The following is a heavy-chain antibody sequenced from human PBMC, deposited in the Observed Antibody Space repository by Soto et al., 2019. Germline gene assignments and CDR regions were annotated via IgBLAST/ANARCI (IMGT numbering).Heavy chain of an antibody. CDR3: AKPRPGSAYLFDY. CDR2: IGGGGDSA. J-gene: IGHJ4*02. Sequence: GGSLRLSCAAFGFTFNNYAMSWVRQAPGKGLEWVSTIGGGGDSAYYADSVKGRFSISRDNSKNTLYLQMNSLRAEDTAVYYCAKPRPGSAYLFDYWGQGTLVTVSS. D-gene: IGHD2-8*02. V-gene: IGHV3-23*01. CDR1: GFTFNNYA.